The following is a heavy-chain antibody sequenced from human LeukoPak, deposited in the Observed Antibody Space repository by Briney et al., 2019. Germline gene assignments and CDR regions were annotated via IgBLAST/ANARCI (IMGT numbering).Heavy chain of an antibody. V-gene: IGHV3-33*01. J-gene: IGHJ4*02. CDR2: IWYDGSNK. CDR1: GFTFSSCG. CDR3: ARDYSGRRYSSSWSRFDY. Sequence: GRSLRLSCAASGFTFSSCGMHWVRQAPGKGLEWVAVIWYDGSNKYYADSVKGRFTISRDNSKNTLYLQMNSLRAEDTAVYYCARDYSGRRYSSSWSRFDYWGQGTLVTVSS. D-gene: IGHD6-13*01.